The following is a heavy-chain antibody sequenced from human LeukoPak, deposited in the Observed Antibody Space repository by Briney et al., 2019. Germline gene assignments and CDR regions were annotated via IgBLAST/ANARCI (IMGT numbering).Heavy chain of an antibody. CDR2: IYYSGST. Sequence: PSETLSLTCTVSGGSISSYYWSWIRQPPGKGLEWIGYIYYSGSTNYNPSLKSRVTISVDTSKNQFSLKLSSVTAADTAVYYCARSRDYYDSSGYYSRFDHWGQGTLVTVSS. CDR3: ARSRDYYDSSGYYSRFDH. J-gene: IGHJ4*02. CDR1: GGSISSYY. V-gene: IGHV4-59*01. D-gene: IGHD3-22*01.